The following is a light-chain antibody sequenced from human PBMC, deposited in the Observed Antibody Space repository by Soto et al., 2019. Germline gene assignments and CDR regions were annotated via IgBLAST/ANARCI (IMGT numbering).Light chain of an antibody. V-gene: IGLV2-8*01. CDR1: SSDVGGYNY. CDR2: EVS. J-gene: IGLJ2*01. Sequence: QSALTQPPSASGSPGQSVTISCTGTSSDVGGYNYVSWYQQHPGKAPKLMIYEVSKRPSGVPDRFSGSKSGNPASLTVSGLHAEDEADYYCSSYAGSNNLVVFGGGTKLTVL. CDR3: SSYAGSNNLVV.